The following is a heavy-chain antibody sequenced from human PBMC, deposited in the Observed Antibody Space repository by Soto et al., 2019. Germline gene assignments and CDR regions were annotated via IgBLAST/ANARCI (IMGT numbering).Heavy chain of an antibody. D-gene: IGHD5-12*01. J-gene: IGHJ4*02. CDR1: GGSINTFY. CDR2: IFSSGST. Sequence: LSLTCTVSGGSINTFYWSWVRQPAGKGLEWIGRIFSSGSTSFNPSLESRVAMSVDTSKNHFSLNLSSVTAADMAVYYCAREGSYSAYNFAHGIQSWSFDFWGQGALVTVS. V-gene: IGHV4-4*07. CDR3: AREGSYSAYNFAHGIQSWSFDF.